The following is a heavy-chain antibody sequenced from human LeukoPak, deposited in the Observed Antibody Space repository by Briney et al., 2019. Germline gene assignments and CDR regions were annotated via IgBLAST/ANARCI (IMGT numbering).Heavy chain of an antibody. CDR3: AREIYDSYDL. D-gene: IGHD3-10*01. CDR2: INSGGGT. J-gene: IGHJ5*02. Sequence: GGSLRLSCAASGFTISGFYMTWVRQAPGKGLEWVSVINSGGGTYYADSVRGRFTISRDNSKNTLSLQMNSLRAEDTAVYYCAREIYDSYDLWGQGPRVTVSS. CDR1: GFTISGFY. V-gene: IGHV3-66*01.